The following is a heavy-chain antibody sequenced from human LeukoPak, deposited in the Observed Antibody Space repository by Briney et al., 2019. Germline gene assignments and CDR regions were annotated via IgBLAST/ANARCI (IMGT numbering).Heavy chain of an antibody. CDR2: ISYDGSNK. J-gene: IGHJ4*02. CDR1: GFTLSSYA. Sequence: GGSPRLSCAASGFTLSSYAMHWVRQAPGKGLEWVAVISYDGSNKYYADSVKGRFTISRDDSMNTLYLQMSRLRAEDTAVYYCARDTDTSGYYPDDYWGQGALVTVSS. CDR3: ARDTDTSGYYPDDY. D-gene: IGHD3-22*01. V-gene: IGHV3-30-3*01.